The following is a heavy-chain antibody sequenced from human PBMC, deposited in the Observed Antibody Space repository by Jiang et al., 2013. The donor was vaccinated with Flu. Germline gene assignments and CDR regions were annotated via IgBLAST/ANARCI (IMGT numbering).Heavy chain of an antibody. D-gene: IGHD5-24*01. V-gene: IGHV4-30-4*01. Sequence: EYGPGLVKPSQTLSLTCTVSGDSISSGGYYWSWIRQTPGEGLEWIGCINYSGTTYYNPSLRSRFTISVDTSKNQLSLKLSSVTAADTAIYYCARDRRDGYNYLDNWGQGTLVTVSS. CDR1: GDSISSGGYY. J-gene: IGHJ4*02. CDR2: INYSGTT. CDR3: ARDRRDGYNYLDN.